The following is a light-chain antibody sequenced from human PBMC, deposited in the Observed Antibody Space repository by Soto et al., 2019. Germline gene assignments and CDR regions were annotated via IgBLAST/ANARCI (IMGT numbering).Light chain of an antibody. J-gene: IGLJ3*02. CDR1: SSDVGAYNH. CDR3: TSYTSSSTWV. V-gene: IGLV2-14*01. CDR2: GVT. Sequence: QSALTQPASVSGSPGQSITISCTGTSSDVGAYNHVSWYQQHPGKAPKFMIYGVTNRPSGVSNRFSGSKSGDTASLTISGLQPEDEADYYCTSYTSSSTWVFGGGTKVTVL.